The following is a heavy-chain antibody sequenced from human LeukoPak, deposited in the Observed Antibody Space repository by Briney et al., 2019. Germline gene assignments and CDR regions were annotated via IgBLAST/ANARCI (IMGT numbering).Heavy chain of an antibody. CDR2: INHSGST. CDR3: ARGSAFSGSYPPHYYYMDV. Sequence: PSETLSLTCAVYGGSFSGYYWSWIRQPPGKGLEWIGEINHSGSTNYNPSLKSRVTISVDTTKNQFSLKLSSVTAADTAVYYCARGSAFSGSYPPHYYYMDVWGKGTTVTVSS. D-gene: IGHD1-26*01. CDR1: GGSFSGYY. V-gene: IGHV4-34*01. J-gene: IGHJ6*03.